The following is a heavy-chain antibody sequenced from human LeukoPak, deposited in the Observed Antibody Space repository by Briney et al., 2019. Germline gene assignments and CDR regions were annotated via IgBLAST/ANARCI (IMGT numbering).Heavy chain of an antibody. V-gene: IGHV4-38-2*01. D-gene: IGHD5-24*01. CDR1: GYSISSGYY. J-gene: IGHJ4*02. CDR2: IYHSGST. Sequence: SETLSLTCAVSGYSISSGYYWGWIRQPPGKGLEWIGSIYHSGSTFYNPSVKSRVTISLDASKNQFSLKLSSVTAADRAVYYCATRQLHMTADSQVDYWGQGTLVTVSS. CDR3: ATRQLHMTADSQVDY.